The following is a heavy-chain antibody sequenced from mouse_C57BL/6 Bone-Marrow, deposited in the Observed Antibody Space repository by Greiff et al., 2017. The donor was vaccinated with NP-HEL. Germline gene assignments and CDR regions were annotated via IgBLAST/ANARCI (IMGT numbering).Heavy chain of an antibody. CDR3: ARYGGGFSYYFDY. D-gene: IGHD1-1*02. CDR1: GFTFSSYA. Sequence: GQGVESGGGLVKPGGSLKLSCAASGFTFSSYAMSWVRQTAEKRLEWVATISDGGSYTYYPDNVKGRFTISRDNAKNNLYLQMSHLKSEDTAMYYCARYGGGFSYYFDYWGQGTTLAVSS. J-gene: IGHJ2*01. CDR2: ISDGGSYT. V-gene: IGHV5-4*01.